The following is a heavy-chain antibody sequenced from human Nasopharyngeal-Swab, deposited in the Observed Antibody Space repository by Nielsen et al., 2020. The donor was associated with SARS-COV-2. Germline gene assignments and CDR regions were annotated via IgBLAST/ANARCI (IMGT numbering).Heavy chain of an antibody. D-gene: IGHD2-15*01. CDR3: ARGGDPREVVAATDCFDP. J-gene: IGHJ5*02. CDR2: ISGSSSSM. Sequence: WIRQPPGKGLEWVSYISGSSSSMFYADSVRGRFTISRDNAKNSLYLQMNSLRSEDTAVYYCARGGDPREVVAATDCFDPWGQGTLVTVSS. V-gene: IGHV3-11*01.